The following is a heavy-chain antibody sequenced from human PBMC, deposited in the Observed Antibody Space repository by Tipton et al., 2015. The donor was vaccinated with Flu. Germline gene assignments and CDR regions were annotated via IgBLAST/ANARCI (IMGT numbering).Heavy chain of an antibody. CDR3: ARVDCAGDCYSSDS. Sequence: QVQLVQSGGEVKKPGASVRVSCKASGYTFIYYGINWVRQAPGQGLEWMGWISADDGSTKYAQKFQGRVTMTTDTSTSTAYMELRSLRSDDTAIYYCARVDCAGDCYSSDSWGQGTLVTVSS. D-gene: IGHD2-21*02. CDR2: ISADDGST. CDR1: GYTFIYYG. J-gene: IGHJ4*02. V-gene: IGHV1-18*01.